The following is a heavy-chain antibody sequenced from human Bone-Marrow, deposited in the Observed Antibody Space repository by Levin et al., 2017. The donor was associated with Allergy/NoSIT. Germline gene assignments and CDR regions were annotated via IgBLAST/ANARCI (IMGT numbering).Heavy chain of an antibody. V-gene: IGHV1-18*01. CDR2: INVNNGHT. Sequence: GESLKISCKASGYTFSDYGISWVRQAPGQGLEWMGWINVNNGHTNYVQKFQGRVTMTTDTSTRAAYMELRSLRSDDTAIYYCARGFDYWGQGTLVTVSS. J-gene: IGHJ4*02. CDR1: GYTFSDYG. CDR3: ARGFDY.